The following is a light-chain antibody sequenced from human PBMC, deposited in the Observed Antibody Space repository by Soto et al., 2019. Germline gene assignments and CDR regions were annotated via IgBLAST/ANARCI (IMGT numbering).Light chain of an antibody. CDR2: DAS. CDR1: QSVSSSY. J-gene: IGKJ2*01. V-gene: IGKV3-20*01. CDR3: QQYGSSPYT. Sequence: EMVLTQSPGTLSLSPGERATLSFRASQSVSSSYLAWYQQKPGQAPRLLIFDASVRTTVIPDRFSGRGSVTDFNLTISRLEPDDFAISDCQQYGSSPYTFGLGTRLEI.